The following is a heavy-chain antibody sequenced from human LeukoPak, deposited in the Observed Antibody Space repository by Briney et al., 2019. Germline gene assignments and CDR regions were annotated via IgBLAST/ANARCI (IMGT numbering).Heavy chain of an antibody. CDR2: IFSHGET. Sequence: GGSLRLSCAASGLTVGNNYMNWVRQAPGKGLEWVSLIFSHGETSYADSVKGRFTISRDNSKNTLYLQMNGLRVEDTAVYYCARDPPAVSINTYAWGQGTLATVSS. CDR1: GLTVGNNY. D-gene: IGHD2-8*01. V-gene: IGHV3-66*01. CDR3: ARDPPAVSINTYA. J-gene: IGHJ4*02.